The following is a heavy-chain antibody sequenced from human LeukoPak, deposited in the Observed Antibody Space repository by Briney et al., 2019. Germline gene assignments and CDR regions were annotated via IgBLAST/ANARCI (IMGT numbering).Heavy chain of an antibody. J-gene: IGHJ4*02. CDR1: GFTFNNAW. V-gene: IGHV3-11*04. D-gene: IGHD1-26*01. Sequence: GGSLRLSCAASGFTFNNAWMSWVRQTPGKGLEWISYISSRGNTVYYADSVKGRFTISRDNAKNSLFLQMNNLRVEDTGVYYCAWVATYYFDDWGQGILVTVSS. CDR3: AWVATYYFDD. CDR2: ISSRGNTV.